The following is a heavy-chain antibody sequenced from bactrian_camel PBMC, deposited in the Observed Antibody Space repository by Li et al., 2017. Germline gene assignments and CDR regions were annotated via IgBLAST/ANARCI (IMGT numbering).Heavy chain of an antibody. D-gene: IGHD6*01. V-gene: IGHV3S26*01. CDR3: AADVGSMSGNCQPNY. CDR1: DYPYDSYC. CDR2: IDSDGIT. J-gene: IGHJ4*01. Sequence: HVQLVESGGTTVRAGGSLTLSCVVSDYPYDSYCMGWFRQAPGKEREGVAVIDSDGITSYADSVKGRFTISQDDAKNTLYLQMNSLKPEDTAMYRCAADVGSMSGNCQPNYWGQGTQVTVS.